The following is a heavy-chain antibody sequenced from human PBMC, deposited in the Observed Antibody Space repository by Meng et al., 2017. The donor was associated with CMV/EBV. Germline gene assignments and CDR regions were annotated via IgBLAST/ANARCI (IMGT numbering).Heavy chain of an antibody. J-gene: IGHJ6*02. V-gene: IGHV3-11*04. CDR2: ISSSGSTI. Sequence: GESLKISCAASGFTFSYHYMSWLRQAPGKGLEWVSYISSSGSTIYYAESVKGRFTISRDNAKNSLYLQMNSLRAEDTAVYYCARVGGGVVPAAIVTTNYHYYGMDVWGQGTTVTVSS. D-gene: IGHD2-2*01. CDR3: ARVGGGVVPAAIVTTNYHYYGMDV. CDR1: GFTFSYHY.